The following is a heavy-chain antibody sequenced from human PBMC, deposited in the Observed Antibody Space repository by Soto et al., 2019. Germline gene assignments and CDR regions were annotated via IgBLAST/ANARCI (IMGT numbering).Heavy chain of an antibody. D-gene: IGHD2-15*01. CDR1: GFTFSSYA. Sequence: GGSLRLSCAASGFTFSSYAMSWVRQAPGKGLEWVSAISGSGGSTYYADSVKGRFTISRDNSKNTLDLQMNSLRAEDNGGFFFAERIGGGRSPPWFDPWGQGTLVTVSS. V-gene: IGHV3-23*01. CDR3: AERIGGGRSPPWFDP. J-gene: IGHJ5*02. CDR2: ISGSGGST.